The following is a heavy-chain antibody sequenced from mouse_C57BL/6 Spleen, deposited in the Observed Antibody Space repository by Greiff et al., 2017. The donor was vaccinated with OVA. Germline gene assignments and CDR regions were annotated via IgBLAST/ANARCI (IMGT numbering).Heavy chain of an antibody. CDR1: GYSITSGYY. D-gene: IGHD4-1*01. CDR2: ISYDGSN. J-gene: IGHJ3*01. CDR3: ARDGTVSWFAY. Sequence: VQLKESGPGLVKPSQSLSLTCSVTGYSITSGYYWNWIRQFPGNKLEWMGYISYDGSNKYNPSLKNRISITRDTSKNQFFLKLNSVTTEDTATYYCARDGTVSWFAYWGQGTLVTVSA. V-gene: IGHV3-6*01.